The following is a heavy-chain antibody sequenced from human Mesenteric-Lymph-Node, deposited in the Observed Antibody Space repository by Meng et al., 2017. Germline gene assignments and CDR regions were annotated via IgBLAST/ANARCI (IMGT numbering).Heavy chain of an antibody. CDR1: GGSFSGYY. D-gene: IGHD6-13*01. CDR2: INYSGST. CDR3: ARDKQLVYNYFDY. J-gene: IGHJ4*02. V-gene: IGHV4-34*01. Sequence: SETLSLTCAVYGGSFSGYYWIWIRQPPGKGLEWIGDINYSGSTNYNPSLKSRVTLSADTSKNQFSLKLSSVTAADTAVYYCARDKQLVYNYFDYWGQGTLVTVSS.